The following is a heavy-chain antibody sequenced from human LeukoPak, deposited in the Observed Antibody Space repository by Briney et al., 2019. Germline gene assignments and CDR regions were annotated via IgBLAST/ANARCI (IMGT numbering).Heavy chain of an antibody. CDR1: GFTFDDYA. CDR2: ISWNSGSI. D-gene: IGHD6-13*01. V-gene: IGHV3-9*01. J-gene: IGHJ5*02. CDR3: AKDGYSSSWYWFDP. Sequence: PGGSLRLSCAASGFTFDDYAMHWVRHAPGKGLEWVSGISWNSGSIGYADSVKGRFTISRDNAKNSLYLQMNSLRAEDTALYYCAKDGYSSSWYWFDPWGQGTLVTVSS.